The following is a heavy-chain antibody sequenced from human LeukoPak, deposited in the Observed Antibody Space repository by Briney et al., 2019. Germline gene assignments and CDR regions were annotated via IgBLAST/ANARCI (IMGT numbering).Heavy chain of an antibody. CDR2: IYYSGST. Sequence: PSETLSLTCTVSGGSISSYYWSWIRQPPGKGLEWIGYIYYSGSTNYNPSLKSRVTISVDTSKNQFSLKLSSVTAADTAVYYCAREAVAGNNWFDPWGQGTLVTVSS. V-gene: IGHV4-59*01. CDR1: GGSISSYY. J-gene: IGHJ5*02. CDR3: AREAVAGNNWFDP. D-gene: IGHD6-19*01.